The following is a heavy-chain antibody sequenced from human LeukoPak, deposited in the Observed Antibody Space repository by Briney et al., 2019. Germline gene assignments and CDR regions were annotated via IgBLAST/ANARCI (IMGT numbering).Heavy chain of an antibody. J-gene: IGHJ5*02. D-gene: IGHD6-19*01. CDR1: GFTFNAFG. V-gene: IGHV3-48*04. CDR2: IGTTSGAI. CDR3: AKSIAVAGAMRDNWFDP. Sequence: GGSLRLSCAASGFTFNAFGMNWVRQAPGKGLEWVSYIGTTSGAIYYADSVKGRFTISRDNVKNTLYLQMNNLRVEDTAVYYCAKSIAVAGAMRDNWFDPWGQGTLVTVSS.